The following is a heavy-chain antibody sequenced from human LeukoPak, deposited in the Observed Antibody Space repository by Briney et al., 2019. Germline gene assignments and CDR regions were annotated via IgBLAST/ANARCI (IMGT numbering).Heavy chain of an antibody. V-gene: IGHV3-11*01. CDR1: GFTFTDYY. J-gene: IGHJ4*02. CDR2: ISSSGSTI. CDR3: ARDPLDGGSYYNY. Sequence: GGSLRLSCAASGFTFTDYYMSWIRQAQGKGLEWVSCISSSGSTIYYADSVKGRFTISRDNAKNSLYLQMNSLRAEDTAVYYCARDPLDGGSYYNYWGQGTLVTVSS. D-gene: IGHD1-26*01.